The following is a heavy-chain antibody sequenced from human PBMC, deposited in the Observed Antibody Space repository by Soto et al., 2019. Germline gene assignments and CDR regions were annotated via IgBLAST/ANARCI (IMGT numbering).Heavy chain of an antibody. V-gene: IGHV4-4*07. Sequence: SETLSLTCTVSGGSISNYYCNWIRQPAGKGLEWIGRIDTSGSTNYNPSLKSRVTVSVDTSKQEFSLKLSSVTAADTALYYCARGGQDFWSGPFDYWGRGALVTVSS. CDR1: GGSISNYY. CDR3: ARGGQDFWSGPFDY. J-gene: IGHJ4*02. D-gene: IGHD3-3*01. CDR2: IDTSGST.